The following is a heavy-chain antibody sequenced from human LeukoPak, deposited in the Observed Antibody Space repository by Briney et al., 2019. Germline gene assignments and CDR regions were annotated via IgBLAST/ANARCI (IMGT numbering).Heavy chain of an antibody. CDR1: GFTFSSYW. Sequence: GGSLRLSCAASGFTFSSYWMNWARQAPGKGLEWVASINHNGNVNYYVDSVKGRFTISRDNAKNSLYLQMSNLRAEDTAVYFCARFKGNYYDSSGYSPYFDYWGQGTLVTVSS. J-gene: IGHJ4*02. CDR2: INHNGNVN. D-gene: IGHD3-22*01. CDR3: ARFKGNYYDSSGYSPYFDY. V-gene: IGHV3-7*03.